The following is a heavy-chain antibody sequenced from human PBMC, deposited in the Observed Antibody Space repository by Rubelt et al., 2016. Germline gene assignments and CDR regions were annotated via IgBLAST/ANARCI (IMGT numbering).Heavy chain of an antibody. J-gene: IGHJ6*02. CDR2: IGTAGDT. Sequence: TFNTYAMHWVRQASGKGLEWVSGIGTAGDTYYPGSVKGRFTISRENAKSSLYLQMNSLSAGDTAVYYCARKDYYYGMDVWGQGTTVTVSS. V-gene: IGHV3-13*01. CDR1: TFNTYA. CDR3: ARKDYYYGMDV.